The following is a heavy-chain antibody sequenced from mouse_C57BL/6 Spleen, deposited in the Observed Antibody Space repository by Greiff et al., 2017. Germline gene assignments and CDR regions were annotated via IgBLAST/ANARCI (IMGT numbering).Heavy chain of an antibody. D-gene: IGHD2-3*01. CDR1: GYTFTSYW. Sequence: QVQLQQPGAELVKPGASVKLSCKASGYTFTSYWMHWVKQRPGQGLEWIGMIHPNSGSTNYNEKFKSKATLTVDKSSSTAYMQLSSLTSEDSAVYYCARRDDGYRYWYFDVWGTGTTVTVSS. CDR3: ARRDDGYRYWYFDV. CDR2: IHPNSGST. V-gene: IGHV1-64*01. J-gene: IGHJ1*03.